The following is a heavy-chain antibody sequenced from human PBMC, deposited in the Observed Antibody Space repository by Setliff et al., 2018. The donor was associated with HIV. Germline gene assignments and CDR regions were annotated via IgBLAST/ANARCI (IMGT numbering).Heavy chain of an antibody. CDR1: GGSFSGYY. D-gene: IGHD3-10*01. V-gene: IGHV4-34*01. J-gene: IGHJ6*03. CDR3: ARGRNYGSPYFYYMDV. Sequence: SETLSLTCAVYGGSFSGYYWSWIRQPPGKGLEWLGEIDHTGSTNYNLSLKSRITMSADPSKNQFSLKVRSVIAADTALYYCARGRNYGSPYFYYMDVGATGTTVTVSS. CDR2: IDHTGST.